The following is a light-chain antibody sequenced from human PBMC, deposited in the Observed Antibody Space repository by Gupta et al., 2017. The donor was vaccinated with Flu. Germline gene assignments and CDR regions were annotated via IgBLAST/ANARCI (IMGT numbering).Light chain of an antibody. V-gene: IGKV4-1*01. CDR3: HQEDNTPIT. CDR1: QSLFYSSNNRNY. CDR2: WAS. Sequence: DIVMTQSPDSLAVSLGERATVNCKSSQSLFYSSNNRNYLAWYQQKPGQPPKLLIYWASSREFGVPDRFSGSGSGTDFTLTISSLQAEDVAVYYCHQEDNTPITFGRGTKVEIK. J-gene: IGKJ4*01.